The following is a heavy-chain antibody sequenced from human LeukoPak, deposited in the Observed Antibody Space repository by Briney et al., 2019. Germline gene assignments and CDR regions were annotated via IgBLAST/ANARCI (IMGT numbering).Heavy chain of an antibody. Sequence: GGSLRLSRAASRFTLSSYAMSWVRQAPGKGLEWVSAISGSGGSTYYADSVKGRFTISRDNSKNTLYLQMNSLRAEDTAVYYCAKDLSAAYYYYYGMDVWGQGTTVTVSS. D-gene: IGHD6-13*01. CDR1: RFTLSSYA. V-gene: IGHV3-23*01. CDR3: AKDLSAAYYYYYGMDV. CDR2: ISGSGGST. J-gene: IGHJ6*02.